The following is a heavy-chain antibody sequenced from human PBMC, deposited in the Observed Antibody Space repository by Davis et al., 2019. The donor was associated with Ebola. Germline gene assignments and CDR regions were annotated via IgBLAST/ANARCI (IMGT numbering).Heavy chain of an antibody. CDR3: AREAHGSGSYYKAFDY. D-gene: IGHD3-10*01. V-gene: IGHV1-46*01. J-gene: IGHJ4*02. CDR2: INPSVSHT. Sequence: ASVTVSCKTSRYTFTNYYIHWVRQAPGQGLEWMGIINPSVSHTGYAQKFQGRVTMTRDTSTSTVYMELTSLRSEDTAVYYCAREAHGSGSYYKAFDYWGQGTLVTVSS. CDR1: RYTFTNYY.